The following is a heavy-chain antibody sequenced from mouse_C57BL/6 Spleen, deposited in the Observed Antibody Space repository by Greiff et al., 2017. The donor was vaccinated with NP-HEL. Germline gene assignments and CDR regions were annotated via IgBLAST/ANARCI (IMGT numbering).Heavy chain of an antibody. CDR2: IYPGGGYT. CDR3: ARVITTSYFDV. V-gene: IGHV1-63*01. J-gene: IGHJ1*03. CDR1: GYTFTNYW. Sequence: QVQLKESGAELVRPGTSVKMSCKASGYTFTNYWIGWAKQRPGHGLEWIGDIYPGGGYTNYNEKFKGKATLTADKSSSTAYMQISSLTSEDSAIYYCARVITTSYFDVWGTGTTVTVFS. D-gene: IGHD1-1*01.